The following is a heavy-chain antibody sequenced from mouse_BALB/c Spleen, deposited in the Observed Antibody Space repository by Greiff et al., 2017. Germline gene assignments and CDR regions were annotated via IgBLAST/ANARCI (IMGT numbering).Heavy chain of an antibody. CDR1: GFTFSSFG. V-gene: IGHV5-17*02. J-gene: IGHJ1*01. D-gene: IGHD2-2*01. Sequence: EVKVVESGGGLVQPGGSRKLSCAASGFTFSSFGMHWVRQAPEKGLEWVAYISSGSSTIYYADTVKGRFTISRDNPKNTLFLQMTSLRSEDTAMYYCAREEGYGWYFDVWGAGTTVTVSS. CDR2: ISSGSSTI. CDR3: AREEGYGWYFDV.